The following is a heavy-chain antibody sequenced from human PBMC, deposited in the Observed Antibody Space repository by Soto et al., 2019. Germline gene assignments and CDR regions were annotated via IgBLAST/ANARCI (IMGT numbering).Heavy chain of an antibody. V-gene: IGHV3-53*01. CDR3: AXSXWXIXVXXXAXXXXYXXMDV. CDR2: XYSGGST. D-gene: IGHD1-26*01. CDR1: GFTVSSNY. Sequence: EVQLVESGGGLIQPGGSLRLSCAASGFTVSSNYMSWVRQAPGXXLXXXXXXYSGGSTYYADSVKGRFTISRDNSKNTLYLQMNSLRAEDTAVYYCAXSXWXIXVXXXAXXXXYXXMDVWGQGTTVTVSS. J-gene: IGHJ6*02.